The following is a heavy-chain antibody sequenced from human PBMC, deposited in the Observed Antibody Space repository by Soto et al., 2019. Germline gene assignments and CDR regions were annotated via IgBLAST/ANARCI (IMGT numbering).Heavy chain of an antibody. CDR3: ARVGGGEMASGDDY. CDR2: IWYDGSNK. V-gene: IGHV3-33*01. Sequence: QVQLVESGGGVVQPGRSLRLSCGASGFTFSSYGMHWVRQAPGKGLEWVAVIWYDGSNKYYADSVKGRFTISRDNTKNTLYLQMNSLRAEDTAVYYCARVGGGEMASGDDYWGQGTLVTVSS. J-gene: IGHJ4*02. CDR1: GFTFSSYG. D-gene: IGHD3-16*01.